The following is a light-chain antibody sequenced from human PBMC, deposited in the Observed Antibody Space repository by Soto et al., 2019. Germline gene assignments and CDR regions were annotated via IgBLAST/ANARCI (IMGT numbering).Light chain of an antibody. Sequence: EIVLTQSPATLSLSPGERATLSCRASQSVSNDLAWYQQKPGQAPRLLIDNASNRATGIPARFSGSGSGTDFTLSISTLEPEDFAVYYCQHLRTFGQGTRLEIK. V-gene: IGKV3-11*01. CDR2: NAS. CDR3: QHLRT. CDR1: QSVSND. J-gene: IGKJ5*01.